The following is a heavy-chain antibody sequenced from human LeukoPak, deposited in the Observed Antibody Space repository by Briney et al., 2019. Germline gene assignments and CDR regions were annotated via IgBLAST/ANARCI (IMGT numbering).Heavy chain of an antibody. V-gene: IGHV3-30*02. CDR2: IRYDGSNK. J-gene: IGHJ4*02. CDR3: AKVDPGIAAAGTFDY. CDR1: GFTFSSYG. D-gene: IGHD6-13*01. Sequence: GFLRLSCAASGFTFSSYGMHWVRQAPGKGLEWVAFIRYDGSNKYYADSVKGRFTISRDNSKNTLYLQMNSLRAEDTAVYYCAKVDPGIAAAGTFDYWGQGTLVTVSS.